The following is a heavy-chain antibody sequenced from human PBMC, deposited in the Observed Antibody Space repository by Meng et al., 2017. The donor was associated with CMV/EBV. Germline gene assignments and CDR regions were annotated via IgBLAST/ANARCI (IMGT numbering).Heavy chain of an antibody. V-gene: IGHV3-48*04. D-gene: IGHD3-22*01. Sequence: GGSLRLSCAASGFTFSSYSMNWVRQAPGKGLEWVSYISSSSSTIYYADSVKGRFTISRDNAKNSLYLQMNSLRAEDTAVYYCARLPSSKRITMIVVDYWGQGTLVTVSS. CDR1: GFTFSSYS. J-gene: IGHJ4*02. CDR2: ISSSSSTI. CDR3: ARLPSSKRITMIVVDY.